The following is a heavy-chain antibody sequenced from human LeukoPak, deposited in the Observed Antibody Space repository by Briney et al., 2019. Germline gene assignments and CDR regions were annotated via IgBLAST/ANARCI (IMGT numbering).Heavy chain of an antibody. D-gene: IGHD3-22*01. J-gene: IGHJ4*02. CDR1: GYTFTSYD. Sequence: ASVKVSCKASGYTFTSYDINWVRQATGQGLEWMGWMNPNSGNTGYAQKFQGRVTMTRNTSISTAYMELSGLRSEDTAVYYCASPTYYYDSSGYSLEYWGQGTLVTVSS. CDR3: ASPTYYYDSSGYSLEY. CDR2: MNPNSGNT. V-gene: IGHV1-8*01.